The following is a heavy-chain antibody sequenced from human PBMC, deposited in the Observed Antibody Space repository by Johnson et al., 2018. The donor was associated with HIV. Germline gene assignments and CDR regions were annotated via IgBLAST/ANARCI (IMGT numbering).Heavy chain of an antibody. CDR3: AREGRGRGGITIFGDAFDI. Sequence: VQLVESGGGLVKPGGSLRLSCAASGFTFSSYAMSWVRQAPGKGLEWVSLFSSRGGTYYADSVKGRFTISRDDSQNTLYLQMNSLRAEDTAVYYCAREGRGRGGITIFGDAFDIWGQGTMVTVS. CDR2: FSSRGGT. J-gene: IGHJ3*02. CDR1: GFTFSSYA. V-gene: IGHV3-23*04. D-gene: IGHD3-3*01.